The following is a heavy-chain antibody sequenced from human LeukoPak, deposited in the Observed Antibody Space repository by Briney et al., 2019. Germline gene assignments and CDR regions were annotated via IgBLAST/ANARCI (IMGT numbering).Heavy chain of an antibody. D-gene: IGHD6-13*01. J-gene: IGHJ4*02. V-gene: IGHV4-59*12. CDR2: IHYSGSS. Sequence: PSETLSLTCTVSGDSTNNFYWNWIRQSPGKGLEWIGNIHYSGSSVYNPSLKSRGTISIDTSRRQFFLKLNSVTAADTAVYYCARVTGVGSSWYLSYWGQGTLVTVSS. CDR1: GDSTNNFY. CDR3: ARVTGVGSSWYLSY.